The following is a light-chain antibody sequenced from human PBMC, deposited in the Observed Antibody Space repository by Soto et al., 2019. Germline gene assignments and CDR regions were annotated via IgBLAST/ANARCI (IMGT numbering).Light chain of an antibody. V-gene: IGLV2-14*01. CDR2: EVS. CDR3: SSYISSSTFVV. Sequence: QSALTQPASVSGSPGQSITISCTGTSRDVGGYNYVSWHQQHPGKAPKVIITEVSNRPSGVSNRFSGYKSGNTASLTISGLPADDEAEYYCSSYISSSTFVVFGGGTKLTVL. J-gene: IGLJ2*01. CDR1: SRDVGGYNY.